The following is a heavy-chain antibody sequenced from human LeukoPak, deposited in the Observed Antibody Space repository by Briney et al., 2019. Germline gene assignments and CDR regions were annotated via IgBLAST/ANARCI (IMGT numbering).Heavy chain of an antibody. D-gene: IGHD6-19*01. V-gene: IGHV3-33*01. CDR2: IWYDGSNK. CDR1: GFTFSSYG. J-gene: IGHJ4*02. CDR3: ARFAVAGGIDY. Sequence: GGSLRLSCAASGFTFSSYGMHWVRQAPGKGLEWVAVIWYDGSNKYYADSVKGRFTISRDNAKNSLYLQMNSLRAEDTAVYYCARFAVAGGIDYWGQGTLVTVSS.